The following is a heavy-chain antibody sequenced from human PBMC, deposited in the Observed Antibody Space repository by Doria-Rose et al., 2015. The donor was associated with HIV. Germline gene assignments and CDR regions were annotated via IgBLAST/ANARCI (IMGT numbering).Heavy chain of an antibody. Sequence: VQLVQSGGGLVQPGRSLRLSCTASGYTFGDHAMSWFRQASGKGLEWIGFIRSKAYGGTKEYAASVKGRVTISRDDSKSIAYLQLNSLKTEDTPVYFCARVGWELLYFFDYWCQGTLVTVSS. V-gene: IGHV3-49*03. CDR3: ARVGWELLYFFDY. CDR2: IRSKAYGGTK. J-gene: IGHJ4*02. CDR1: GYTFGDHA. D-gene: IGHD1-26*01.